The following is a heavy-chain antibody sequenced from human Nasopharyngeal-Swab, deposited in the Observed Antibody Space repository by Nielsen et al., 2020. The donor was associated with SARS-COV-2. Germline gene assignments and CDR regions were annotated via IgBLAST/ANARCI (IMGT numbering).Heavy chain of an antibody. V-gene: IGHV4-39*01. CDR3: ARQGLADFWSGYYDN. D-gene: IGHD3-3*01. Sequence: WIRQPPGKGLEWIGIIYYNGNTYYNPSLKRRVTISVDTSKRQFSLKLRSVTAADTAVYYCARQGLADFWSGYYDNWGQGTLVTVSS. J-gene: IGHJ4*02. CDR2: IYYNGNT.